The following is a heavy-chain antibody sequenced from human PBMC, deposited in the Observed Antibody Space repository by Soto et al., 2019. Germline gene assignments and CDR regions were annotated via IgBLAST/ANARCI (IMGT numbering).Heavy chain of an antibody. CDR3: TRPGPLTTVTTYASDI. V-gene: IGHV1-18*01. Sequence: ASVKVSCKASGYSFSNYGISWVREAPGQGLEWMGWISTYNGDTDYPQKVQGRVTMTTDTSTSTAYLELRSLSSDDTAVYYCTRPGPLTTVTTYASDIWGQGTMVTVSS. CDR1: GYSFSNYG. J-gene: IGHJ3*02. CDR2: ISTYNGDT. D-gene: IGHD4-17*01.